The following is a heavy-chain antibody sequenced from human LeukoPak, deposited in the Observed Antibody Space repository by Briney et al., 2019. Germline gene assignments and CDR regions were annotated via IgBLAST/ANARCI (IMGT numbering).Heavy chain of an antibody. D-gene: IGHD5-18*01. CDR2: ISSSGSTI. CDR3: ARGIASIQLGYFDY. J-gene: IGHJ4*02. CDR1: GFTFSDYY. Sequence: GGSLRLSCAASGFTFSDYYMSWIRQAPGKGLEWVSYISSSGSTIYYADSVKGRFTISSDNAKNSLCLQMNSLRAEDTAVYYCARGIASIQLGYFDYWGQGNLVTVSS. V-gene: IGHV3-11*04.